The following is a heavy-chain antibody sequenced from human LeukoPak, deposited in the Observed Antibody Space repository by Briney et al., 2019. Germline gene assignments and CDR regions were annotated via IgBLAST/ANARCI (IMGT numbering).Heavy chain of an antibody. V-gene: IGHV4-38-2*02. CDR3: ARSTGDEPDY. D-gene: IGHD7-27*01. CDR2: IYHSGST. Sequence: SETLSLTCTVSGYSISSGYYWGWIRQPPGKGLEWIGSIYHSGSTYYNPSLKSRVTISVDTSKNQFSLKLSSVTAADTAVYYCARSTGDEPDYWGQGTLVTVSS. J-gene: IGHJ4*02. CDR1: GYSISSGYY.